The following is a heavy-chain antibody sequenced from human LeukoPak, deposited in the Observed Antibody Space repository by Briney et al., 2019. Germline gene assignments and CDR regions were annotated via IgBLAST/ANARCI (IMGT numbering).Heavy chain of an antibody. V-gene: IGHV1-2*02. J-gene: IGHJ6*03. Sequence: GASVKVSCKASGYTFTGYYMHWVRQAPGQGLEWMGWINPNSGGTNYAQKFQGRVTMTRDTSISTAYMELSSLRSEDTAVYYCATLLNRYYYMDVWGKGTTVTISS. CDR2: INPNSGGT. CDR3: ATLLNRYYYMDV. D-gene: IGHD2-21*02. CDR1: GYTFTGYY.